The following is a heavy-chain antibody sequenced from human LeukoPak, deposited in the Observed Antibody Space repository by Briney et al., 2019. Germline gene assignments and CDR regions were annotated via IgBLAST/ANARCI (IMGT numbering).Heavy chain of an antibody. Sequence: ASVKVSCKASGYTFTSYDINWVRQATGQGLEWMGWMNPNSGNTGYAQRFQGRVTITRNTSISTAYMELSSLRSEDTAVYYCARGPGYSSGWGDAFDIWGQGTMVTVSS. CDR1: GYTFTSYD. D-gene: IGHD6-19*01. V-gene: IGHV1-8*03. CDR2: MNPNSGNT. J-gene: IGHJ3*02. CDR3: ARGPGYSSGWGDAFDI.